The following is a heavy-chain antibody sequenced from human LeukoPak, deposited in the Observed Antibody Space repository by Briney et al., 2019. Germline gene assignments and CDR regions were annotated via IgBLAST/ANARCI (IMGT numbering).Heavy chain of an antibody. Sequence: GGCLRLSCAASGFTFSDYYMSWLRQAPGKGLEWVSYIISSGSTIYYADSVKGRFTISRDNAKNSLYLQMNSLRAEDTAVYYCARVTPQPSEENYYFDYWGQGTLVTVSS. J-gene: IGHJ4*02. CDR2: IISSGSTI. V-gene: IGHV3-11*01. D-gene: IGHD4-23*01. CDR3: ARVTPQPSEENYYFDY. CDR1: GFTFSDYY.